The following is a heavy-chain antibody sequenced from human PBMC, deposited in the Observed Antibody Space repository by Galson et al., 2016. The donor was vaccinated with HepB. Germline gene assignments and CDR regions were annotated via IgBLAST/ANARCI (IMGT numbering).Heavy chain of an antibody. J-gene: IGHJ4*02. Sequence: SVKVSCKASGYTFTTYAMYWVRQAPGQRLEWMGWINAANGDTIYSQKLQGRGTITWDTSANTAFMELGSLRSDDTAVYYCARDRYYGSGDPHYFEYWGQGTLVTVSS. CDR2: INAANGDT. CDR1: GYTFTTYA. V-gene: IGHV1-3*01. CDR3: ARDRYYGSGDPHYFEY. D-gene: IGHD3-10*01.